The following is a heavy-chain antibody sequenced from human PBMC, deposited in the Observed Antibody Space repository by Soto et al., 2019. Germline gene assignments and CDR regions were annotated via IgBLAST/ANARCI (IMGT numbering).Heavy chain of an antibody. CDR3: AREPYRVSGPF. Sequence: GGSLRLSCAASGLIFSTCDIYWVRQAPGKGLDWVAGGWFDAGDKCYADSLKGRFTISRDTSKKTLYLQMNSLRDEDTAVHFCAREPYRVSGPFWGQGTLVTVSS. V-gene: IGHV3-33*01. CDR1: GLIFSTCD. D-gene: IGHD3-16*01. J-gene: IGHJ4*02. CDR2: GWFDAGDK.